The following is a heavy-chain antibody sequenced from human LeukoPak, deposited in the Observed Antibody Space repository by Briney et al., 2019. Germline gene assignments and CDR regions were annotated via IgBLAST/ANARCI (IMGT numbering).Heavy chain of an antibody. V-gene: IGHV4-4*02. CDR1: GGSISSSNW. Sequence: KPSGTLSLTCAVSGGSISSSNWWSWVRQPPGKGLEWIGEIYHSGSTNYNPSLKSRVTISVDKSKNQFSLKLSSVTAADTAVYYCARDHYCSGGSCYSGKDAFDIWGQGTMVTVSS. J-gene: IGHJ3*02. CDR3: ARDHYCSGGSCYSGKDAFDI. CDR2: IYHSGST. D-gene: IGHD2-15*01.